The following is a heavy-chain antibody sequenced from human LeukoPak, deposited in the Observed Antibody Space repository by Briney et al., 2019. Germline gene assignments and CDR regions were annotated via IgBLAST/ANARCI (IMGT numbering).Heavy chain of an antibody. J-gene: IGHJ6*03. Sequence: SVKVSCKASADTFSRYAISWVRQAPGRGLEWMGRIIPKFGTAKYAQRFRGRVTITADKSTTTAYMELSSLRSEDTAVYYCARAIYYDVMTGYYDYYSYYMDVWGDGTTVTVSS. CDR1: ADTFSRYA. D-gene: IGHD3-9*01. CDR3: ARAIYYDVMTGYYDYYSYYMDV. CDR2: IIPKFGTA. V-gene: IGHV1-69*06.